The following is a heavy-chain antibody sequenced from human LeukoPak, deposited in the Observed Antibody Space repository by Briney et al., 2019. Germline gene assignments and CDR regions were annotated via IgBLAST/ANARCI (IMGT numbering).Heavy chain of an antibody. CDR1: GFTFSSYA. Sequence: GGSLRLSCAASGFTFSSYAMSWVRQAPGKGLEWVSSITGSTGSTYYADSVKGRFTISRDNSKNTLYLQMNSLRAEDTAVYYCARVKRDCSGGSCYSYDYWGQGTLVTVSS. CDR3: ARVKRDCSGGSCYSYDY. D-gene: IGHD2-15*01. V-gene: IGHV3-23*01. J-gene: IGHJ4*02. CDR2: ITGSTGST.